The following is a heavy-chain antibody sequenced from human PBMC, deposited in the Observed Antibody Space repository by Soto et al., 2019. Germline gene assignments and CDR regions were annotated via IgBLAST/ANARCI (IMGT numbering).Heavy chain of an antibody. D-gene: IGHD6-19*01. CDR2: ISDDGSNT. CDR1: GFTFSRHT. V-gene: IGHV3-30-3*02. Sequence: PGGSERLSCAVSGFTFSRHTMYWFRHASGKGLEWVAAISDDGSNTYYAASVKGRFTISRDNSKNTLYLQMNGLSSEDTAVHHCAKGVPGIAVTDPGYFPHWGQRTLVTVSS. J-gene: IGHJ1*01. CDR3: AKGVPGIAVTDPGYFPH.